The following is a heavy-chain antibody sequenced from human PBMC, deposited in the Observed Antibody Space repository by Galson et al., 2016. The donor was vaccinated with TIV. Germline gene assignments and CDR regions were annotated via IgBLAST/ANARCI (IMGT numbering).Heavy chain of an antibody. D-gene: IGHD3-22*01. CDR3: VRDYTPYDSSGDGFDI. J-gene: IGHJ3*02. CDR1: GFTFSSYS. V-gene: IGHV3-21*01. Sequence: SLRLSCAASGFTFSSYSMNWVRQAPGKGLAWVSCISTSSSYRYYADSVKGRFTVSRDNAKNSLYLQMNSLTAEDTAVYFCVRDYTPYDSSGDGFDIWGQGTMVTVSS. CDR2: ISTSSSYR.